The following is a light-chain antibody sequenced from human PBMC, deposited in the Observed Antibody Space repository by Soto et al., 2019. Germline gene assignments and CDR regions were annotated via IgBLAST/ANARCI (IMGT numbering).Light chain of an antibody. CDR3: EQYGSSPRT. CDR1: QSVSSSH. V-gene: IGKV3-20*01. Sequence: EIVLTQSPGTLSLSPGERSTLSCSASQSVSSSHLGWYQKKPGQAPRLLIYGGSYRATGIPDRFTGSGSGTDFTLTITRLEPEDFAVYYCEQYGSSPRTFGQGTKVDIK. CDR2: GGS. J-gene: IGKJ1*01.